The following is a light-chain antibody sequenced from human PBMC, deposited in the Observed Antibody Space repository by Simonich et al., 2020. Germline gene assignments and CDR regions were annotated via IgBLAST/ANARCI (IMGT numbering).Light chain of an antibody. V-gene: IGLV2-14*03. Sequence: QSALTQPASVSGSPGQSITFSCTGTSSDVGGYNYVSWYQHHPGKAPKLMIYDVSTRPSGVSNRFSGTKSGNTASLTISGLQAEDEADYYCSSYTSSSNWVFGGGTKLTVL. CDR2: DVS. J-gene: IGLJ3*02. CDR3: SSYTSSSNWV. CDR1: SSDVGGYNY.